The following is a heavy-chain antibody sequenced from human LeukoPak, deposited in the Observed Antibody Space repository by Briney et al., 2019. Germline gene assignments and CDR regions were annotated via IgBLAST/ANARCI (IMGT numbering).Heavy chain of an antibody. CDR2: INPNSGGT. D-gene: IGHD3-16*01. Sequence: GASVKVSCKASGYTFTGYYMHWVRQAPGQGLEWVGWINPNSGGTNYAQKFQGRVTMTRDTSISTAYMELSRLRSDDTAVYYCAREVGSTYYYMDVWGKGTTVTVSS. J-gene: IGHJ6*03. CDR3: AREVGSTYYYMDV. CDR1: GYTFTGYY. V-gene: IGHV1-2*02.